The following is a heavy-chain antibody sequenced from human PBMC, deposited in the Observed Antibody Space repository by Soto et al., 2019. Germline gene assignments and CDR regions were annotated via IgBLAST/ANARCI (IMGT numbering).Heavy chain of an antibody. V-gene: IGHV3-23*01. CDR1: GFTCSSYA. Sequence: GGSLRLSWAASGFTCSSYAMSWVRQAPGKGLEWVSAISGSGGSTYYADSVKGRFTISRDNSTNTLYLQMNSLRAEDTALYYCASGPGGYDSSGSNDAFDIWRQRTMVTVSS. CDR3: ASGPGGYDSSGSNDAFDI. D-gene: IGHD3-22*01. CDR2: ISGSGGST. J-gene: IGHJ3*02.